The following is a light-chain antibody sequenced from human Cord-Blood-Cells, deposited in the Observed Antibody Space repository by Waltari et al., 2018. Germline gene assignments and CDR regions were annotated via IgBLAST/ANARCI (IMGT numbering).Light chain of an antibody. CDR2: GAS. CDR3: QQYNNWPPWT. Sequence: EIVMTQSPATLSVSPGERATLTCRAGQSVSSNLAWYRQKPGQAPRVLIYGASTRPTGIPARFRGSGSGTEFTLTFSSLQSEDFAVYYCQQYNNWPPWTFCQGTKVEIK. V-gene: IGKV3-15*01. CDR1: QSVSSN. J-gene: IGKJ1*01.